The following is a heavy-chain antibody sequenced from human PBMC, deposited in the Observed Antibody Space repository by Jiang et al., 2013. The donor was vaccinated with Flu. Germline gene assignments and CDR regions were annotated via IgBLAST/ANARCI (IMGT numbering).Heavy chain of an antibody. J-gene: IGHJ6*02. CDR2: TYYRSKWNN. V-gene: IGHV6-1*01. CDR1: ISSNTAA. Sequence: ISSNTAAWNWIRQSPSRGLEWLGRTYYRSKWNNDYAVSVKSRITINPDTSKNQFSLQLNSVTPEDTAVYYCARDRVAARPMNYYYYGMDVCGQGTTVTVSS. D-gene: IGHD6-6*01. CDR3: ARDRVAARPMNYYYYGMDV.